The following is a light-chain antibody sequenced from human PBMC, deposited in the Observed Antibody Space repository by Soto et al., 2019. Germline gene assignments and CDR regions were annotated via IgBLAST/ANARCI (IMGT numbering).Light chain of an antibody. J-gene: IGKJ1*01. Sequence: EIVMTQSPATLSVSPGERVTLSCRASQSVNSNVAWYQQKPGQAPRLLIYGASTRATGIPDRFSGSGSGTDFTLTISRLESEDFAVYYCQQYGSSRWTFGQGTKVDI. V-gene: IGKV3-15*01. CDR3: QQYGSSRWT. CDR2: GAS. CDR1: QSVNSN.